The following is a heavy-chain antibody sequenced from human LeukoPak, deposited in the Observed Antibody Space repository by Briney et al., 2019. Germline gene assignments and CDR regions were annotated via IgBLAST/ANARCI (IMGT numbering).Heavy chain of an antibody. V-gene: IGHV4-34*01. CDR1: GGSFSGYH. J-gene: IGHJ4*02. Sequence: SETLSLTCAVYGGSFSGYHWSWIRQPPGKGLEWIGEINHSGSTNYNPSLKSRVTISVDTSKNQFSLKLSSVTAADTAVYYCARGRDIVVVTASPDFDYWGQGTLVTVSS. CDR2: INHSGST. D-gene: IGHD2-21*02. CDR3: ARGRDIVVVTASPDFDY.